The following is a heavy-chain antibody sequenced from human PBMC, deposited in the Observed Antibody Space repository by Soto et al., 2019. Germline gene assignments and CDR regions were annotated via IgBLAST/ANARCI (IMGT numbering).Heavy chain of an antibody. D-gene: IGHD6-13*01. J-gene: IGHJ4*02. CDR3: TTDRYSSSWYNGYYFDY. CDR1: GFTFSNAW. V-gene: IGHV3-15*01. Sequence: GGSLRLSCAASGFTFSNAWMSWVRQAPGKGLEWVGRIKSKTDGGTTDYAAPVKGRFTISRDDSKNTLYLQMNSLKTEDTAVYYCTTDRYSSSWYNGYYFDYWGQGTLVTVSS. CDR2: IKSKTDGGTT.